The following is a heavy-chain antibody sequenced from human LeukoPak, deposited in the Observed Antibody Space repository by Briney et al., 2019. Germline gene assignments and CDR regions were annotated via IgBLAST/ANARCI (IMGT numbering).Heavy chain of an antibody. J-gene: IGHJ4*02. D-gene: IGHD4-17*01. CDR2: IIPILGIA. CDR1: GYTFTGYY. V-gene: IGHV1-69*04. Sequence: ASVKVSCKASGYTFTGYYMHWVRQAPGQGLEWMGRIIPILGIANYAQKFQGRVTITADKSTSTAYMELSSLRSEDTAVYYCARDDYGDYYFPYWGQGTLVTVSS. CDR3: ARDDYGDYYFPY.